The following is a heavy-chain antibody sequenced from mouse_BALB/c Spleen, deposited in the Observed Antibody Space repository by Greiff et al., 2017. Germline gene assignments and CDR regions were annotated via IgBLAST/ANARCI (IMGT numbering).Heavy chain of an antibody. CDR3: ARNYGSSYSYAMDY. J-gene: IGHJ4*01. CDR2: IWSGGST. CDR1: GFSLTSYG. V-gene: IGHV2-4-1*01. Sequence: VKLVESGPGLVQPSQSLSITCTVSGFSLTSYGVHWVRQSPGKGLEWLGVIWSGGSTDYNAAFISRLSISKDNSKSQVFFKMNSLQADDTAIYYCARNYGSSYSYAMDYWGQGTSVTVSS. D-gene: IGHD1-1*01.